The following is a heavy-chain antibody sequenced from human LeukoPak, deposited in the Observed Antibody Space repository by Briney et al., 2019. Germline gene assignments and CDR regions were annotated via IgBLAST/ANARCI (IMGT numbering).Heavy chain of an antibody. J-gene: IGHJ5*02. D-gene: IGHD4-11*01. CDR3: ARHVCSNYEEGAVNWFDP. CDR1: GFTVSSNY. Sequence: GGSLRLSCAASGFTVSSNYMSWVRQAPGKGLEWVSVIYSGGSTYYADSVKGRFTISRDNSKNTLYLQMNSLRAEDTAVYYCARHVCSNYEEGAVNWFDPWGQGTLVTVSS. V-gene: IGHV3-53*01. CDR2: IYSGGST.